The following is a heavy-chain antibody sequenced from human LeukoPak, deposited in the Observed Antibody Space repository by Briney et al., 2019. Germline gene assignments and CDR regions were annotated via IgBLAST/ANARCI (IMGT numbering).Heavy chain of an antibody. CDR1: GFTFSSYG. V-gene: IGHV3-30*02. CDR3: AKLRYSGYETSY. Sequence: PGGSLRLSCAASGFTFSSYGMHWVRQAPGKGLEWVAFIRYDGSNKYYADSVKGRFTISRDNSKNTLYLQMNSLRAEDTAVYYCAKLRYSGYETSYWGQGTLVTVSS. CDR2: IRYDGSNK. J-gene: IGHJ4*02. D-gene: IGHD5-12*01.